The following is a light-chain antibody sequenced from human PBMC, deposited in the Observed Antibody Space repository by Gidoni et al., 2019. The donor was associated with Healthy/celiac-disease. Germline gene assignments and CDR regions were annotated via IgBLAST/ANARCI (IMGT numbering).Light chain of an antibody. V-gene: IGKV3-15*01. CDR1: QASNSN. CDR2: GAS. Sequence: EVVMTQSPAIVSVSPGDTATLSCRASQASNSNLAWYQQRPGQAPRLLIYGASTRATGIPARFSGSGSGTEFTLTISSLQFEDFAVYYCHQYRNWPSLTFGGGTKVDIK. CDR3: HQYRNWPSLT. J-gene: IGKJ4*01.